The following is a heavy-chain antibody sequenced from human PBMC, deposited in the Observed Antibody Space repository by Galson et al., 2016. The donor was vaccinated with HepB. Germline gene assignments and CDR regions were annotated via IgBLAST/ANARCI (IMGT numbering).Heavy chain of an antibody. CDR2: ISSNGGTM. CDR1: GFTLTTYE. V-gene: IGHV3-48*03. D-gene: IGHD1-26*01. Sequence: SLRLSCAASGFTLTTYEMNWVRQAPGKGLEWVACISSNGGTMYYADSVKGRFAISRDNAKNSLYLQMNSLRAEDTALYYCARVGYYNYGLDVWGQGTTVTVS. J-gene: IGHJ6*02. CDR3: ARVGYYNYGLDV.